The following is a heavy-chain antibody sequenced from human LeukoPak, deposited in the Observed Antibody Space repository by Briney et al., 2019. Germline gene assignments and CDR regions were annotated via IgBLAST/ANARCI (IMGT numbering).Heavy chain of an antibody. CDR3: ARVSRSITIFGVVSWFDP. Sequence: SETLSLTCAVSGGSISRYYWSWIRQHSGKGLEWIGYIYYSGSTYYNPSLKSRVTISVDTSKNQFSLKLSSVTAADTAVYYCARVSRSITIFGVVSWFDPWGQGTLVTVSS. D-gene: IGHD3-3*01. J-gene: IGHJ5*02. CDR1: GGSISRYY. CDR2: IYYSGST. V-gene: IGHV4-59*06.